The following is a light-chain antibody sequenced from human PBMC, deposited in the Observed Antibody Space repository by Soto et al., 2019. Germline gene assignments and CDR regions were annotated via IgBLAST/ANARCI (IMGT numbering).Light chain of an antibody. Sequence: IVLTQSPGTRSLSPGERATLSCRASQSVSSSYLAWYQQKPGQAPRLIIYGASSRATGIPDRFSGSVSGTDGTIIISSLKTDDGSTYYCQQYNSYPLTFGGGTKVDIK. CDR3: QQYNSYPLT. CDR2: GAS. V-gene: IGKV3-20*01. CDR1: QSVSSSY. J-gene: IGKJ4*01.